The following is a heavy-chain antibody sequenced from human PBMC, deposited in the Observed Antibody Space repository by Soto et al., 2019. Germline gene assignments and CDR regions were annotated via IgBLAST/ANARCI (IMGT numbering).Heavy chain of an antibody. CDR1: GGTFSSYA. J-gene: IGHJ5*02. Sequence: GGSVKVSCKASGGTFSSYAISWVRQAPGQGLEWMGGIIPIFGTANYARKFQGRVTITAAKSTSTAAMELSSMRSEDTAVYYCARLPAAMTSWGQGTLVTVSS. D-gene: IGHD2-2*01. CDR3: ARLPAAMTS. V-gene: IGHV1-69*06. CDR2: IIPIFGTA.